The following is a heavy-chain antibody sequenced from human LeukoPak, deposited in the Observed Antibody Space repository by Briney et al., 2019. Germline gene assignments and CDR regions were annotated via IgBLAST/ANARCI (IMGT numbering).Heavy chain of an antibody. D-gene: IGHD3-10*01. CDR3: ARAPITMVPPLSTQYYFDY. V-gene: IGHV3-7*01. Sequence: PGGSLRLSCAASGFTFSSYWMSWVRQAPGKGLEWVANIKQDGSEKYYVDSVKGRFTISRDNAKNSLYLQMNSLRAEDTAVYYCARAPITMVPPLSTQYYFDYWGQGTLVTVSS. CDR1: GFTFSSYW. J-gene: IGHJ4*02. CDR2: IKQDGSEK.